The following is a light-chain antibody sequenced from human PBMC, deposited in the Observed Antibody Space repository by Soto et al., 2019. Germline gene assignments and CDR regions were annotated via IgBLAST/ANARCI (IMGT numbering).Light chain of an antibody. CDR1: QSVSNY. Sequence: ENGFKQSPATMSLSPGERDTLSCRASQSVSNYLAWYQQKPGQAPRLLIYDASNRATGIPARFSGSGSGTDFTLTISSLEPEDFAIYYCQQRSNWPLLTFGGGTKVEIK. CDR2: DAS. V-gene: IGKV3-11*01. CDR3: QQRSNWPLLT. J-gene: IGKJ4*01.